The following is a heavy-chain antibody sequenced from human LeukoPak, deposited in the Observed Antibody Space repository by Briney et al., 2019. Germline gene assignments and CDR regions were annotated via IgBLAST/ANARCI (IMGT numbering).Heavy chain of an antibody. J-gene: IGHJ5*02. CDR3: ARRLDCSSTSSYSFWFDP. V-gene: IGHV4-30-4*08. CDR1: GGSISSGDYY. D-gene: IGHD2-2*02. CDR2: IYYSGST. Sequence: SETLSLTCTVSGGSISSGDYYWSWIRQPPGKGLEWIGYIYYSGSTYYNPSLKSRVTISVDTSKTQFSLKLSSVTAADTAVYYCARRLDCSSTSSYSFWFDPWGQGTLVTVSS.